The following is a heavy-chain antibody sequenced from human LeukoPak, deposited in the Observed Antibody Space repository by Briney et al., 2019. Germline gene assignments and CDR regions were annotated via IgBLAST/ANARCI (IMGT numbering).Heavy chain of an antibody. Sequence: GRSLRLSCVASGFMFSVYGMHWVRKAPGKGLEWVAVIWNDGSNKYYADSVKGRFTISRDNSKNTLYLQMNSLRAEDTAVYSCARASGPFDYWGQGTLVTVSS. V-gene: IGHV3-33*01. D-gene: IGHD3-10*01. J-gene: IGHJ4*02. CDR3: ARASGPFDY. CDR1: GFMFSVYG. CDR2: IWNDGSNK.